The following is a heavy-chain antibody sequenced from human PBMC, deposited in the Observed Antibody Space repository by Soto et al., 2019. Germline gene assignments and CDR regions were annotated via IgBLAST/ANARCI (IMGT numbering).Heavy chain of an antibody. CDR3: ARGPAMDV. CDR1: GGSVSSGSYY. V-gene: IGHV4-61*01. Sequence: KPSETLSLTCTVSGGSVSSGSYYWSWIRQPPGKGLEWIGYIYYSGSTNYNPSLKSRVTISVDTSKNQFSLKLSSVTAADTAVYYCARGPAMDVWGQGTTVTAP. J-gene: IGHJ6*02. CDR2: IYYSGST.